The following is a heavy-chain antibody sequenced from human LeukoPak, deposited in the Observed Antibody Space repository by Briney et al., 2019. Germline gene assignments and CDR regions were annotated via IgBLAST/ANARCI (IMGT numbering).Heavy chain of an antibody. CDR3: ARDRGYSSRWNFGKDYYMDV. CDR2: IWYDGSHA. J-gene: IGHJ6*03. D-gene: IGHD6-13*01. Sequence: GGSLRLSCSASGFTFSTYGMNWVRQAPGKGLEWVAVIWYDGSHANYADAVKCRFTISRDNSKNTLYLQMNSPRAEDTAVYYCARDRGYSSRWNFGKDYYMDVWGKGTTVTVSS. CDR1: GFTFSTYG. V-gene: IGHV3-33*01.